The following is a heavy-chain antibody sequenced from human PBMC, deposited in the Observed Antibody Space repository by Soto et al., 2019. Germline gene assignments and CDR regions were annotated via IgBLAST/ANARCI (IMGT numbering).Heavy chain of an antibody. V-gene: IGHV3-23*01. CDR1: GFTFYNYA. CDR2: ITGSGSDT. Sequence: GGSLRLSCAASGFTFYNYAMGWVRQAPGKGLEWVSAITGSGSDTYYVDSVKGRFTISRDNSENTLYLQMNSLRAEDTAIYYCAKLGSSSWSPHYYFDYWGQGTLVTVSS. CDR3: AKLGSSSWSPHYYFDY. D-gene: IGHD2-2*01. J-gene: IGHJ4*02.